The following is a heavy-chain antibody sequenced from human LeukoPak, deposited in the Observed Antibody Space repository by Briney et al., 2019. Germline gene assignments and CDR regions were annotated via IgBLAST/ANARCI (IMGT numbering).Heavy chain of an antibody. Sequence: GGSLRLSCAASGFTFSSYSMNWVRQAPGKGLEWVSSISSSSSSINNADSVNGRFTISRDNTKKSLYLQMNSLRAEDTAVYYCAKGGGYEAQYYYYYLDVWGKGTTVTISS. CDR1: GFTFSSYS. V-gene: IGHV3-21*01. D-gene: IGHD5-12*01. J-gene: IGHJ6*03. CDR2: ISSSSSSI. CDR3: AKGGGYEAQYYYYYLDV.